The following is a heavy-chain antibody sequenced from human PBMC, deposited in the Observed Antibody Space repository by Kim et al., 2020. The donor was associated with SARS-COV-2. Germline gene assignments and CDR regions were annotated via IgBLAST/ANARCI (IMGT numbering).Heavy chain of an antibody. J-gene: IGHJ4*02. CDR3: AKRRTVAGGDFDY. CDR2: IIGSGERT. V-gene: IGHV3-23*01. D-gene: IGHD6-19*01. CDR1: GCTFSNHA. Sequence: GGSLRLSCAVSGCTFSNHAMGWVRQAPGKGLEWVSEIIGSGERTFYADFVKGRFTISRDNSGNTVYLQMDSLRAEDTAVYYCAKRRTVAGGDFDYWGQGTLVTVSS.